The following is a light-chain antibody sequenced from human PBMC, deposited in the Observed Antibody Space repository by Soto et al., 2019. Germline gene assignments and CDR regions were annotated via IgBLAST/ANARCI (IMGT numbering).Light chain of an antibody. J-gene: IGLJ1*01. CDR1: SSDVGRYNY. CDR2: DVS. Sequence: QSALAQPASVSGSRGQSITISCTGTSSDVGRYNYVSWFQQHPGKVPKLIIYDVSNWPSGVSDRFSGSKSGNTASLTISGLQPEDEADYYCSSFTSSSTFVFGTGTKVTDL. V-gene: IGLV2-14*03. CDR3: SSFTSSSTFV.